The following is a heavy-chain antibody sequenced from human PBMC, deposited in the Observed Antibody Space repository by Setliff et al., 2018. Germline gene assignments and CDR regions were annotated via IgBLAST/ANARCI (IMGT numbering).Heavy chain of an antibody. V-gene: IGHV4-34*01. Sequence: PSETLSLTCVVYGDSFSDYYWSWIRQPPGKGLEWFGEINQSGSGDYNPSFKGRVTISVDTSKKQFSLTLRYVTAADTALYYCRQAVVGRDVFDIWGQGTVVTVSS. J-gene: IGHJ3*02. CDR2: INQSGSG. CDR1: GDSFSDYY. CDR3: RQAVVGRDVFDI. D-gene: IGHD1-1*01.